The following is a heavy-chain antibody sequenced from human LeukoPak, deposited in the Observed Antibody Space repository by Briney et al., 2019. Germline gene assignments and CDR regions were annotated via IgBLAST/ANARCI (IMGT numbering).Heavy chain of an antibody. Sequence: GGALRLACAAPGFTFSSYWMPWVRQAPGKVLVWVSRINSDGSSTSYADSVNGRFTISRAKATKTLYLQMNSLRAEDTAVYYCARVIQGGSEGGFDLWGQGTLVTVSS. CDR1: GFTFSSYW. D-gene: IGHD2-15*01. V-gene: IGHV3-74*01. J-gene: IGHJ3*01. CDR2: INSDGSST. CDR3: ARVIQGGSEGGFDL.